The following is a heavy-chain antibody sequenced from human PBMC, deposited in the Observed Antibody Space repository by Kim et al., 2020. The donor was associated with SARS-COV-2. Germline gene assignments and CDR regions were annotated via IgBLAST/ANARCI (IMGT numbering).Heavy chain of an antibody. V-gene: IGHV4-61*01. Sequence: SETLSHTCTVSGGSVSSGSYYWSWIRQPPGKGLEWIGYIYYSGSTNYNPSLKSRVTISVDTSKNQFSLKLSSVTAADTAVYYCARVVGGGNWFDPWGQGTLVTVSS. CDR2: IYYSGST. D-gene: IGHD2-15*01. CDR3: ARVVGGGNWFDP. J-gene: IGHJ5*02. CDR1: GGSVSSGSYY.